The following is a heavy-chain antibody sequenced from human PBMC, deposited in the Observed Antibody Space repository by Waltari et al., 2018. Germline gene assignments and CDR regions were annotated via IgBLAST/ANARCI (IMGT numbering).Heavy chain of an antibody. J-gene: IGHJ4*02. CDR3: ARVTFSGLDY. CDR2: IYYSGST. Sequence: QVQLQESGSGLVKPAETLSLTCTVPGGSISSDYWSWIRQPPGKGLEWIGYIYYSGSTNYNPSLKSRVTISVDTSKNQFSLKLSSVTAADTAVYYCARVTFSGLDYWGQGTLVTVSS. CDR1: GGSISSDY. D-gene: IGHD6-19*01. V-gene: IGHV4-59*01.